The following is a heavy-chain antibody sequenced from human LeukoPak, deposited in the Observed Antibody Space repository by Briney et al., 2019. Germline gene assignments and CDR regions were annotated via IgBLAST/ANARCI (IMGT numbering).Heavy chain of an antibody. V-gene: IGHV3-30*04. Sequence: GGSLRLSCAASGFTFSSYAMHWVRQAPGKGLEWVAVISYDGSNKYYADSVKGRFTISRDNSKNTLYLQMNSLRAEDTAVYYCARDRDYYDSSGYGILDYWGQGTLVTVSS. J-gene: IGHJ4*02. D-gene: IGHD3-22*01. CDR1: GFTFSSYA. CDR3: ARDRDYYDSSGYGILDY. CDR2: ISYDGSNK.